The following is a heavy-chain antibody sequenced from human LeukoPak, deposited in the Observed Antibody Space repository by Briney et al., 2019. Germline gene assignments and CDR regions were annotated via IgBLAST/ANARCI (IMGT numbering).Heavy chain of an antibody. CDR3: ARGVETYYDILTGLLWDY. V-gene: IGHV4-31*03. J-gene: IGHJ4*02. D-gene: IGHD3-9*01. CDR2: IYYSGGT. Sequence: SQTLSLTCTVSGGSISSGGYYWSWIRQHPGKGLEWIGYIYYSGGTYYNPSLKSRVTISVDTSKNQFSLKLSSVTAADTAVYYCARGVETYYDILTGLLWDYWGQGTLVTASS. CDR1: GGSISSGGYY.